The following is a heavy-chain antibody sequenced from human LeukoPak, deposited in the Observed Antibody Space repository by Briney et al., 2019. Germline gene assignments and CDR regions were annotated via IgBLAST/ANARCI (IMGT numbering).Heavy chain of an antibody. Sequence: ASVKVSCKASGYTFTSYGISWVRQAPGQGLEWMGWISAYNGNTNYAQKLQGRVTMTTDTSTSTAYMELRSLRSDDTAVYYCARCYYGSGSYYMDYWGQGTLVTVSS. CDR3: ARCYYGSGSYYMDY. V-gene: IGHV1-18*01. CDR2: ISAYNGNT. D-gene: IGHD3-10*01. CDR1: GYTFTSYG. J-gene: IGHJ4*02.